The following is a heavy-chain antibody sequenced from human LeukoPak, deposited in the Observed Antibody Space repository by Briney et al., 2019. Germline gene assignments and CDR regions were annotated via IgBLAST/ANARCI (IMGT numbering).Heavy chain of an antibody. CDR1: GGSISSGDYY. CDR3: ARTYCSRTSCYEAYIDY. D-gene: IGHD2-2*01. Sequence: PSETLSLTCTVSGGSISSGDYYWSWIRQPPGKGLEWIGYIYYSGSTYYNPSLKSRVTISVDTSKNQFSLKLSSVTAADTAVYYCARTYCSRTSCYEAYIDYWGQGTLVTVSS. J-gene: IGHJ4*02. V-gene: IGHV4-30-4*01. CDR2: IYYSGST.